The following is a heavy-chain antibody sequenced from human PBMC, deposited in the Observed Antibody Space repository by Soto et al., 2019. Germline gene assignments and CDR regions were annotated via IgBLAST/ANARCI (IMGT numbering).Heavy chain of an antibody. CDR2: ISWNSGSI. CDR3: AKDMRKATVLIAYAPLDF. D-gene: IGHD2-8*01. V-gene: IGHV3-9*01. CDR1: GFTFDDYA. Sequence: EVQLVESGGDLVQPGRSLRLSCAASGFTFDDYAMHWVRQAPGKGLEWVSSISWNSGSIAYADSVKGRFTISRDNAKNSLFLQMNSLTAEDTALYYCAKDMRKATVLIAYAPLDFWGQGTLVTVSS. J-gene: IGHJ4*02.